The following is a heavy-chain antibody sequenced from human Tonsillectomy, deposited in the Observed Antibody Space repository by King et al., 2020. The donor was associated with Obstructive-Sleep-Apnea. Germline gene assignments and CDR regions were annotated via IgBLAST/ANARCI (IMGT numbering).Heavy chain of an antibody. Sequence: VTLKESGPALVKPTQTLTLTCTFSGFSLSTSGIGVSWIRQPPGKALEWLALIDWDDDKYYITSLKTRLNNSKDTSKNQVVLTLTNMDPVDTATYYCARSYYDSSGYLLYWYFDLWGRGTLVTVSS. CDR3: ARSYYDSSGYLLYWYFDL. D-gene: IGHD3-22*01. V-gene: IGHV2-70*01. J-gene: IGHJ2*01. CDR2: IDWDDDK. CDR1: GFSLSTSGIG.